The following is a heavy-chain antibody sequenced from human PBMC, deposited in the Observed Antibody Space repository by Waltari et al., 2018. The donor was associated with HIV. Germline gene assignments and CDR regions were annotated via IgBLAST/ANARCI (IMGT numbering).Heavy chain of an antibody. CDR2: ITDTGAT. CDR3: VREFNPRTTTSYYFDF. CDR1: GFTVRTNY. Sequence: RVAESGGGSVQPGGSLRLSCAASGFTVRTNYLGWVRPGPGKGLEWVSLITDTGATYYADSVKGRFTISRDTSRNTVHLQMISLSAEDTAVYFCVREFNPRTTTSYYFDFWGQGTLVTVSS. J-gene: IGHJ4*02. D-gene: IGHD4-17*01. V-gene: IGHV3-66*01.